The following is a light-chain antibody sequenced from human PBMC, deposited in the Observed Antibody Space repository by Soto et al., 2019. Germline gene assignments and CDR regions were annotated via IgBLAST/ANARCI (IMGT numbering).Light chain of an antibody. Sequence: EIVMTQSPATLSVSPGERATLSCRASQSVAYNLAWYQHKPGQAPRLLISGASTRATDIPGRFSGSGSGTEFTLTISSLQSEDFAVYYCQQYNTWPRGTFGPGTQVDNK. CDR3: QQYNTWPRGT. V-gene: IGKV3-15*01. CDR1: QSVAYN. CDR2: GAS. J-gene: IGKJ3*01.